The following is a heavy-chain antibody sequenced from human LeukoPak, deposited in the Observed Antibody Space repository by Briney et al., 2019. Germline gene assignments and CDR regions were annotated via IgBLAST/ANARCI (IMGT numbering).Heavy chain of an antibody. CDR2: ITTINDI. V-gene: IGHV3-23*05. CDR3: AKDGGSYTGYFDY. CDR1: GFSFRNYV. D-gene: IGHD1-26*01. J-gene: IGHJ4*02. Sequence: PGGSLRLSCAASGFSFRNYVMAWVRQAPGKGLEWVSSITTINDIYYSDSVKGRFTISRDNSESTLYLQMDSLRAEDTAVYYCAKDGGSYTGYFDYWGPGTLVTVSS.